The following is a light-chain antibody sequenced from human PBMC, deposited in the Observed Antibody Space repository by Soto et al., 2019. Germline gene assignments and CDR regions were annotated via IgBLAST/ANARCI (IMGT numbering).Light chain of an antibody. CDR2: GTS. CDR3: QQYGSSPVLT. J-gene: IGKJ4*01. Sequence: EIVLTQSPGTLSLSPGERATLSCRASQSVRSNCLAWYQHKPGQAPRLLIYGTSSRATDIPDRFSGSGSGTDFTLTISRLEPEDFAVYYCQQYGSSPVLTFGGGTKVDIK. V-gene: IGKV3-20*01. CDR1: QSVRSNC.